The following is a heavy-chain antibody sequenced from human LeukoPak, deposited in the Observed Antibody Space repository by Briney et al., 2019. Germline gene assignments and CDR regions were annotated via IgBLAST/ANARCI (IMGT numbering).Heavy chain of an antibody. V-gene: IGHV4-34*01. Sequence: ASETLSLTCAVYGGSFSGYYWSWIRQPPGKGLEGIGEINHSGSTNYNPSLKSRVTISVDPSKDQFSLTLSSVTGADTAVYYCARVRAVAGAFDYWGQGTLVTVSS. D-gene: IGHD6-19*01. J-gene: IGHJ4*02. CDR2: INHSGST. CDR1: GGSFSGYY. CDR3: ARVRAVAGAFDY.